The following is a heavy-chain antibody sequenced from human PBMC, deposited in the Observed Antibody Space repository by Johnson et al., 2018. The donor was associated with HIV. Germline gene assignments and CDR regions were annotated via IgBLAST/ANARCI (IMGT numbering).Heavy chain of an antibody. CDR1: GFTFSSYG. CDR2: IRYDGSNK. D-gene: IGHD4-17*01. J-gene: IGHJ3*02. V-gene: IGHV3-30*02. Sequence: QVQLVESGGGVVQPGGSLRLSCAASGFTFSSYGMHWVRQAPGKGLEWVAFIRYDGSNKYYGDSVKGRFTISRDNSKNTLYLQMNSLRAEDTALYYCAREWTTGTSGDAFDIWGQGTMVTVSS. CDR3: AREWTTGTSGDAFDI.